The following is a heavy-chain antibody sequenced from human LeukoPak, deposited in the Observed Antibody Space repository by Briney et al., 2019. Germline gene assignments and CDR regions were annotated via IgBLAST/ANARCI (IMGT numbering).Heavy chain of an antibody. Sequence: GGSLRLSCAASGFTFSSYAMSWVRQAPGKGLEWVSAISGSGGSTYYADSVKGRFTISRDNSKNTLYLQMNSLRAEDTAVYYCARGPGRSGYNLDYFDYWGQGTLVTVSS. CDR3: ARGPGRSGYNLDYFDY. J-gene: IGHJ4*02. CDR1: GFTFSSYA. CDR2: ISGSGGST. V-gene: IGHV3-23*01. D-gene: IGHD1-14*01.